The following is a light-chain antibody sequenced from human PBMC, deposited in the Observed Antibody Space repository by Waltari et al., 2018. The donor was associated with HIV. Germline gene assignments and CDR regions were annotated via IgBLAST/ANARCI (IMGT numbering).Light chain of an antibody. V-gene: IGLV1-44*01. CDR2: YNN. Sequence: QSVLTQPPSAYGTPGPRVTISCSGSSSNIGSNTVNWYQQLPGTSPKLLIYYNNQRPSGVPDRFSGSKSGTSASLAISGLQSEDEADYYCAAWDDSLMGVFGGGTRLTVL. J-gene: IGLJ3*02. CDR1: SSNIGSNT. CDR3: AAWDDSLMGV.